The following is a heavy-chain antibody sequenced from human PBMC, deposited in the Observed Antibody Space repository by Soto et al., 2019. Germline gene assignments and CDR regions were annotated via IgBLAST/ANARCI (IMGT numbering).Heavy chain of an antibody. V-gene: IGHV3-33*01. J-gene: IGHJ6*02. CDR1: GFPFSSYG. D-gene: IGHD3-22*01. Sequence: GGSLRLSCAASGFPFSSYGMYWVRQAPGKGLEWVAVTWYDGSEKYYADSVKGRFTISRDNPKNTLYLQMNSLRAEDTAVYYCARVRSVVTPYGKDVWGQGTTVTVSS. CDR3: ARVRSVVTPYGKDV. CDR2: TWYDGSEK.